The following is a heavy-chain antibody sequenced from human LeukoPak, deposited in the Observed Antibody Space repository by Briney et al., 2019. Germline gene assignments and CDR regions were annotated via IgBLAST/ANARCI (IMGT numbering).Heavy chain of an antibody. CDR2: INPDSGGT. V-gene: IGHV1-2*02. J-gene: IGHJ4*02. CDR3: ARVIGFGELSLGH. CDR1: GYTFTGYY. D-gene: IGHD3-10*01. Sequence: SVKVSCKASGYTFTGYYMHWVRQAPGQGLEWMGWINPDSGGTNCTQKFQGRVTMTRDTSISTAYMELSRLRSDDTAVYFCARVIGFGELSLGHWGQGTLVTVSS.